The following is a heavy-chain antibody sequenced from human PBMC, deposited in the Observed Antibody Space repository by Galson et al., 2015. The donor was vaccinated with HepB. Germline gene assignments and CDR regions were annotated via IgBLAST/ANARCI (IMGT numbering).Heavy chain of an antibody. CDR2: IRSKANSYAT. D-gene: IGHD5-24*01. Sequence: SLRLSCAASGFIFSDSGIHWVRQASGKGLEWVGRIRSKANSYATASAASVKGRFTISRDDSENRAYLQMNSLRAEDTAVYYCARDGRDGYNYPHWFDPRGQGTLVTVSS. CDR3: ARDGRDGYNYPHWFDP. CDR1: GFIFSDSG. V-gene: IGHV3-73*01. J-gene: IGHJ5*02.